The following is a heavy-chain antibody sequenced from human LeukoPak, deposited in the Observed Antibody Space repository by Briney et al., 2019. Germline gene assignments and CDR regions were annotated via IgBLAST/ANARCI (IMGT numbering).Heavy chain of an antibody. Sequence: ASVKVSCKASGYTFTSYDINWARQATGQGLEWMGWMNPNSGNTGYAQKFQGRVTMTRNTSISTAYMELSSLRSEDTAVYYCARGMGGRLGELSLRYFDLWGRGTLVTVSS. CDR3: ARGMGGRLGELSLRYFDL. CDR1: GYTFTSYD. CDR2: MNPNSGNT. V-gene: IGHV1-8*01. J-gene: IGHJ2*01. D-gene: IGHD3-16*02.